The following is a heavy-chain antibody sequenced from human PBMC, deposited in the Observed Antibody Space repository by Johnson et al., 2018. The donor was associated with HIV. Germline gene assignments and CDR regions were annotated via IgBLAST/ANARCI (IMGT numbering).Heavy chain of an antibody. CDR2: IGTAGDT. CDR1: GFTFSSYD. D-gene: IGHD6-6*01. V-gene: IGHV3-13*01. CDR3: ARPIGQLVAFYI. J-gene: IGHJ3*02. Sequence: VQLVESGGGLVQPGGSLRLSCAASGFTFSSYDMHWVRQATGKGLEWVSAIGTAGDTYYPGSVKGRFTISRENAKNSLYLTMNSLRAGETAVYYWARPIGQLVAFYIWGQGTMVTVSS.